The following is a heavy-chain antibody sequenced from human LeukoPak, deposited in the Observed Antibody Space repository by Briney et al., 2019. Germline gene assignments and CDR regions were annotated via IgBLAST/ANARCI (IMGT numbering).Heavy chain of an antibody. CDR2: ISSSGSTI. Sequence: GGSLRLSCAASGFTFSSYGMNWVRQAPGKGLEWVSYISSSGSTIYYADSVKGRFTISRDNAKNSLYLQMNSLRAEDTAVYYCARSSKWGYYFDYWGQGTLVTVSS. CDR3: ARSSKWGYYFDY. V-gene: IGHV3-48*04. D-gene: IGHD1-26*01. CDR1: GFTFSSYG. J-gene: IGHJ4*02.